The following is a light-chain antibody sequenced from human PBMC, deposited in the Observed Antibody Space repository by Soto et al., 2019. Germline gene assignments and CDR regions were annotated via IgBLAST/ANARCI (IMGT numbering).Light chain of an antibody. J-gene: IGKJ5*01. CDR3: QHRSSWPIT. CDR2: DIS. Sequence: IVLTQSPGTLSLSPGERATLSCRASQSVSGYLAWYQQKHGQAPRLLIYDISKRATGIPARFSGSGSATDLTITISSLQPEDCEVYYCQHRSSWPITFGQGTRLEIK. CDR1: QSVSGY. V-gene: IGKV3-11*01.